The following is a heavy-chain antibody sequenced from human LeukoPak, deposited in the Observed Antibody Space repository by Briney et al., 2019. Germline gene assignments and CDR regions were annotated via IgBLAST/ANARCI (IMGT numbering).Heavy chain of an antibody. CDR2: ISWNSGTI. CDR1: GFTFDDYA. V-gene: IGHV3-9*01. J-gene: IGHJ4*02. CDR3: ARGRWFGESPFDY. D-gene: IGHD3-10*01. Sequence: PGGSLRLSCVASGFTFDDYAMHWVRQAPGKGLEWVSGISWNSGTIGYADSVKGRFTISRDNAKNSLYLQMNSLRTEDTALYYCARGRWFGESPFDYWGQGTLVAVSS.